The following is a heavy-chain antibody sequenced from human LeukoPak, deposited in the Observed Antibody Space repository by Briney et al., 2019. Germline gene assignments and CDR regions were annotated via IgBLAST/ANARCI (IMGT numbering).Heavy chain of an antibody. CDR1: GGSVSSSRYY. CDR3: ARHKSFDYFSPTDS. CDR2: IYYTGST. Sequence: SSETLSLTCPVSGGSVSSSRYYWGWIRQPPGKGLEWIGSIYYTGSTYYKPSLKSRVTISVDASKNQISLKLSSVTAADTAVYFCARHKSFDYFSPTDSWGQGTLVTVSS. J-gene: IGHJ4*02. V-gene: IGHV4-39*01. D-gene: IGHD2/OR15-2a*01.